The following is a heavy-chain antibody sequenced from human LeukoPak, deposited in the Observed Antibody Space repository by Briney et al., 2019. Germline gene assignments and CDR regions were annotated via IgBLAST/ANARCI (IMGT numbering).Heavy chain of an antibody. Sequence: PSETLSRTCAVYGGSFSGYYWSWIRQPPGKGLEWIGEINHSGSTNYNPSLKSRVTISVDMSKNQFSLKLSSVTAADTAVYYCARSEYYYDCSGYVWAQETLVTVSS. CDR3: ARSEYYYDCSGYV. V-gene: IGHV4-34*01. CDR2: INHSGST. J-gene: IGHJ4*02. D-gene: IGHD3-22*01. CDR1: GGSFSGYY.